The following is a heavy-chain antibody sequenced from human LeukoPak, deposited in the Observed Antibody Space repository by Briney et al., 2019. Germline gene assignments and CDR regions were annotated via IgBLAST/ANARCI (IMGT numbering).Heavy chain of an antibody. CDR1: GFTVNSNF. CDR3: AKDPIAAAGTGYYYYYMDV. J-gene: IGHJ6*03. Sequence: GGSLRLSCAASGFTVNSNFMSWVRQAPGKGLEWVSVIYSGVTTYYADSVKGRFTISRDNSKNTLYLQMNSLRAEDTAVYYCAKDPIAAAGTGYYYYYMDVWGKGTTVTISS. V-gene: IGHV3-66*01. CDR2: IYSGVTT. D-gene: IGHD6-13*01.